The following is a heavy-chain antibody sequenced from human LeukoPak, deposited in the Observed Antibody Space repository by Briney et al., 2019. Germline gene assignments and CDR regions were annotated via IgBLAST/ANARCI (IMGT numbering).Heavy chain of an antibody. CDR2: ISGSGGST. CDR1: GFTFTSYS. D-gene: IGHD6-6*01. Sequence: PTGGSLRLSCAASGFTFTSYSMSWVRQAPGKGLEWVSAISGSGGSTYYADSVKGRFTISRDNSKNTLYLQMNSLRAEDTAVYYCAKDWFDSSSPNFDYWGQGTLVTVSS. J-gene: IGHJ4*02. V-gene: IGHV3-23*01. CDR3: AKDWFDSSSPNFDY.